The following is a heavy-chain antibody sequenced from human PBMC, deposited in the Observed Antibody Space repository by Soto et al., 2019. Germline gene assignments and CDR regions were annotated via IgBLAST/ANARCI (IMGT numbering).Heavy chain of an antibody. V-gene: IGHV4-4*02. CDR2: IYHGGTT. CDR3: EVPGAGDFDY. CDR1: GGSISSTDW. J-gene: IGHJ4*02. D-gene: IGHD3-10*01. Sequence: QVQLQESGPGLVKPLRTLSLSCAVSGGSISSTDWWTWVCQPPGKGLEWIGEIYHGGTTNYNPSLKSRVTISLDKSKNQFSLTLSSVTAADTVVYYCEVPGAGDFDYWGQGALVTVSS.